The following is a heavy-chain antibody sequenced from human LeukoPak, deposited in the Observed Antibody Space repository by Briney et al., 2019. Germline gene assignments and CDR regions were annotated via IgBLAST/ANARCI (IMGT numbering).Heavy chain of an antibody. CDR1: GGTFSSNT. CDR3: ARVWCSGGSCYSSRGAFDI. CDR2: IIPIFGTA. D-gene: IGHD2-15*01. V-gene: IGHV1-69*13. J-gene: IGHJ3*02. Sequence: ASVKVSCKASGGTFSSNTISSVRQAPGQGLECMGGIIPIFGTANYAQKFQGRVTITAGESTSTAYMELSSLRYEDTAVYYCARVWCSGGSCYSSRGAFDIWGQGTMVTVSS.